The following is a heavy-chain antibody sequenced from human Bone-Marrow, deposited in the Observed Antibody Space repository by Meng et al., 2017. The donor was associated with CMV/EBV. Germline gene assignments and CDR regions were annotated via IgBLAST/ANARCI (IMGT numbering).Heavy chain of an antibody. CDR2: IISILGIA. CDR1: GGTFSSYA. CDR3: AGVGKPKVVTGQFDY. D-gene: IGHD4-23*01. V-gene: IGHV1-69*10. Sequence: SVKVSCKASGGTFSSYAIGWVRQAPGQGLEWMGGIISILGIANYAQKFQGRVTITADKSTSTAYMELSSLRSEDTAVYYWAGVGKPKVVTGQFDYWGQGTLVTVSS. J-gene: IGHJ4*02.